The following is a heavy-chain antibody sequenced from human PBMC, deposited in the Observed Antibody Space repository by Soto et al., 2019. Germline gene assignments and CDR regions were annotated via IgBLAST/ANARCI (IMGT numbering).Heavy chain of an antibody. CDR1: GFIFSSYT. CDR3: ARAGLDPANAFDV. V-gene: IGHV3-21*06. D-gene: IGHD5-18*01. Sequence: VQLVESGGGLVKPGGSLRLSCTASGFIFSSYTINWVRQAPGKGLEWVSSISGSGSYIYIADSMKGRITISRDNAQNSVHLQMNSLRVEDTAVYYCARAGLDPANAFDVWGRGTKVTLCS. J-gene: IGHJ3*01. CDR2: ISGSGSYI.